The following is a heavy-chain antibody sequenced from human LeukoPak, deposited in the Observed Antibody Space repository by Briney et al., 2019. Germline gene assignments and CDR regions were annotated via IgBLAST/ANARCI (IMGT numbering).Heavy chain of an antibody. CDR3: ARPLEMATLSGLHI. CDR2: IYPGDSDT. Sequence: GESLKISCKGSGYSFTNYWIAWVRQMPGKGLEWIGIIYPGDSDTRYSPSFQGQVTISADKSISTAYLQWSSLKASDTAMYYCARPLEMATLSGLHIWGQGTMVTVSS. CDR1: GYSFTNYW. J-gene: IGHJ3*02. V-gene: IGHV5-51*01. D-gene: IGHD5-24*01.